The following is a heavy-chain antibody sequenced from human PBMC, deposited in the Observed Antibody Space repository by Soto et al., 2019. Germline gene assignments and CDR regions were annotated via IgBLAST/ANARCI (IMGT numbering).Heavy chain of an antibody. CDR2: ISGSGGGT. Sequence: GGSLRLSCAASGFTFSSYAMSWVRQAPGKGLEWVSAISGSGGGTYYADSVKGRFTISRDNSKNTLYLQMNSLRAEDTAVYYCAKDWGAMVRGVPFDYWGQGTLVTVSS. D-gene: IGHD3-10*01. CDR1: GFTFSSYA. CDR3: AKDWGAMVRGVPFDY. V-gene: IGHV3-23*01. J-gene: IGHJ4*02.